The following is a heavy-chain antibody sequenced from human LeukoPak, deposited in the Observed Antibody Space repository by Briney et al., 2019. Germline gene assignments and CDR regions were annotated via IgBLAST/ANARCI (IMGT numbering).Heavy chain of an antibody. V-gene: IGHV3-23*01. CDR3: AKDLSHVDTAMVLGIDY. CDR2: ISGSGGST. D-gene: IGHD5-18*01. CDR1: GFTFSSYA. J-gene: IGHJ4*02. Sequence: GGSPRLSCAASGFTFSSYAMSWVRQAPGKGLEWVSAISGSGGSTYYADSVKGRFTISRDNSKNTLYLQMNSLRAEDTAVYYCAKDLSHVDTAMVLGIDYWGQGTLVTVSS.